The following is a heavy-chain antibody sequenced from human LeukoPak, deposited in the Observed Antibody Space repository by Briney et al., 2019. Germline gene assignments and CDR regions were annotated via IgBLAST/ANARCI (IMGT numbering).Heavy chain of an antibody. CDR1: GFSFSHYW. CDR3: ARGPAAGNLLGF. J-gene: IGHJ4*02. D-gene: IGHD6-19*01. CDR2: INQDGSEK. Sequence: GGSLRLSCAASGFSFSHYWMSWVRQAPGKGLEWVANINQDGSEKYYVDSVKGRFTISRENAKNSVSLQMNSLRAEDTAVYYCARGPAAGNLLGFWGQGTLVTVSS. V-gene: IGHV3-7*01.